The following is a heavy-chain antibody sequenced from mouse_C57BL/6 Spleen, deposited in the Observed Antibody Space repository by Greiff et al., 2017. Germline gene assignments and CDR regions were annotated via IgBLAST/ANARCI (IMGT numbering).Heavy chain of an antibody. D-gene: IGHD1-1*01. CDR2: ISYDGSN. CDR3: ARSDYGSTFAY. Sequence: EESGPGLVKPSQSLSLTCSVTGYSITSGYYWNWIRQFPGNKLEWMGYISYDGSNNYNPSLKNRISITRDTSKNQFFLKLNSVTTEDTATYYCARSDYGSTFAYWGQGTLVTVSA. CDR1: GYSITSGYY. V-gene: IGHV3-6*01. J-gene: IGHJ3*01.